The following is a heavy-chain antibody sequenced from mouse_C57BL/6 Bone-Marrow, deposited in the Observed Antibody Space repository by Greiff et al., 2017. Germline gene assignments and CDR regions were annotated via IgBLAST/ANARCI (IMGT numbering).Heavy chain of an antibody. D-gene: IGHD2-5*01. CDR2: IYPGSGST. J-gene: IGHJ2*01. Sequence: QVQLQQPGAELVKPGASVKMSCKASGYTFTSYWITWVKQRPGQGLEWIGDIYPGSGSTNYNEKFKSKATLTVDKSSGTAYMQLSSLTSEDSAFYYCARGPTIVTTSYFDYWGQGATLTVSS. CDR3: ARGPTIVTTSYFDY. V-gene: IGHV1-55*01. CDR1: GYTFTSYW.